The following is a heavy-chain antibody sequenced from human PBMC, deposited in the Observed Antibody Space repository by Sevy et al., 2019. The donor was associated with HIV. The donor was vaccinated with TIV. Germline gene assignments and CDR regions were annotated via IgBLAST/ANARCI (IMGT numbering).Heavy chain of an antibody. Sequence: GSLRLSCAASGFTFSSYGMHWVRQAPGKGLEWVALIWFDGSNTYYADSVKGRFTISRDIAKTTLHLQMNSLRGEDTAVYYCARDLEFYDNGDYGPAFMPNYWGQGTLVTVSS. J-gene: IGHJ4*02. CDR1: GFTFSSYG. D-gene: IGHD4-17*01. V-gene: IGHV3-33*01. CDR2: IWFDGSNT. CDR3: ARDLEFYDNGDYGPAFMPNY.